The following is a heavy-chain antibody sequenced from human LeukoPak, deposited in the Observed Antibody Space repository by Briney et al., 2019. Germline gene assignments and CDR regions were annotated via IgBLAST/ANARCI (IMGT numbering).Heavy chain of an antibody. CDR3: ATSLRGYRQGFDY. V-gene: IGHV3-43*02. Sequence: GGSLRLSCAASGFTFDDYAMHWVRQAPGKGLEWVSLISGDGGSTYYADSVKGRFTISRDNSKNSLYLQMNSLTAEDTAVYYCATSLRGYRQGFDYWGLGTLVTVSS. CDR1: GFTFDDYA. CDR2: ISGDGGST. D-gene: IGHD5-18*01. J-gene: IGHJ4*02.